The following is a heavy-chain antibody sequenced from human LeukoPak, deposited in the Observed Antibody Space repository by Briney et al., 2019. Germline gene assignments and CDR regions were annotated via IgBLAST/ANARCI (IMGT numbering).Heavy chain of an antibody. V-gene: IGHV1-18*01. CDR3: AREGYCSGGTCYSTMNWFDP. CDR1: GYTFTSYG. D-gene: IGHD2-15*01. CDR2: ISAYNDNT. J-gene: IGHJ5*02. Sequence: GASVKVSCKASGYTFTSYGFSWVRQAPGQGLEWMGWISAYNDNTNYAQKLQGRVTLTTDTSTSTAYMELRSLRSDDTAVYYCAREGYCSGGTCYSTMNWFDPWGQGTLVTVSS.